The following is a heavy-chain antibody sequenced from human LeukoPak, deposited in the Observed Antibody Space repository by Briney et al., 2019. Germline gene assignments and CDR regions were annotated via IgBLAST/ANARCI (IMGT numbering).Heavy chain of an antibody. Sequence: GRSLRLSCAASGFTFSSYGMHWVRQAPGKGLEWVAVIWYGGSNKYYADSVKGRFTISRDNSKNTLYLQMNSLRAEDTAVYYCAKGGRIAAAGMDYWGQGTLVTVSS. CDR1: GFTFSSYG. V-gene: IGHV3-30*18. J-gene: IGHJ4*02. CDR3: AKGGRIAAAGMDY. CDR2: IWYGGSNK. D-gene: IGHD6-13*01.